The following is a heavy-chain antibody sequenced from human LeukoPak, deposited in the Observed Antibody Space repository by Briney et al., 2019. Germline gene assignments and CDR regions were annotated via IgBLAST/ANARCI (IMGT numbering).Heavy chain of an antibody. V-gene: IGHV4-59*01. J-gene: IGHJ3*02. D-gene: IGHD2-15*01. CDR2: IYNSGST. CDR1: GGSISTYS. CDR3: ARVLMVVAATDAFAI. Sequence: PSETLSLTCTVSGGSISTYSWNWIRQPPGKGPEWIGYIYNSGSTNYNPSLKSRVSISVDTSKNQFSLKLNSVTAADTAVYYCARVLMVVAATDAFAIWGQGTMVTVSS.